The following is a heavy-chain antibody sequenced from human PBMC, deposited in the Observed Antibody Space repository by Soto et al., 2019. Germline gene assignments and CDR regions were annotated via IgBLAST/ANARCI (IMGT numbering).Heavy chain of an antibody. J-gene: IGHJ5*02. V-gene: IGHV3-74*01. CDR3: VRSTGNGFDP. CDR1: GYSLSGYW. D-gene: IGHD1-1*01. Sequence: EVQLVESGGGLVQPGGSLRLSCAASGYSLSGYWMHWVRQAPGKGLVWVSRVTSDGSTTSYADSVKGRFTISRDNAKNTLYLQMNSLRVDDTAVYYCVRSTGNGFDPWGQGTLVTVSS. CDR2: VTSDGSTT.